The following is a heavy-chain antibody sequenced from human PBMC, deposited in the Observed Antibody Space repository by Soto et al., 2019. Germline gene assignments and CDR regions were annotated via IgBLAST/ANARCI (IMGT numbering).Heavy chain of an antibody. J-gene: IGHJ6*02. CDR3: ARESRAAGDYYGMDV. Sequence: GASVKVSCKASGYTFTSYGISWVRQAPGQGLEWMGWISAYNGNTNYAQKLQGRVTMTTDTSTSTAYMELRSLRSDDTAVYYCARESRAAGDYYGMDVWGQGTTVTVSS. V-gene: IGHV1-18*04. CDR2: ISAYNGNT. CDR1: GYTFTSYG. D-gene: IGHD6-13*01.